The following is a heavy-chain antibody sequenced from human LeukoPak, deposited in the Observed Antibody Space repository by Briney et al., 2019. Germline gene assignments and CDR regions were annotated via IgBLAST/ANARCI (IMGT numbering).Heavy chain of an antibody. Sequence: SETLSLTCTVSGDSISGFYWSWIRQAAGKGLEWIGHIYTSGSTNYNPSLKSRVTMSVDMSKNQFSLKLRSVTAADTAVYYCARDVVAARGSFDYWGQGTLVTVSS. CDR2: IYTSGST. J-gene: IGHJ4*02. CDR3: ARDVVAARGSFDY. CDR1: GDSISGFY. V-gene: IGHV4-4*07. D-gene: IGHD2-2*01.